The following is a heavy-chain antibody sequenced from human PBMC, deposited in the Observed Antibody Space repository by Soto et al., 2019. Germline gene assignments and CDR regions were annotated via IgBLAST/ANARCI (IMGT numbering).Heavy chain of an antibody. D-gene: IGHD3-10*01. CDR3: ATGLISMARGVYDY. J-gene: IGHJ4*02. CDR2: IKHDASDK. Sequence: EVQLVESGGGLVQPGGSLRLSCVASGFTFSNYWMSWVRQAPGKGLEWVANIKHDASDKYYAGSVKGRFTISRDNAKYSLYMQMNSLRAEDTAVYYCATGLISMARGVYDYWGPGTLVTVSS. CDR1: GFTFSNYW. V-gene: IGHV3-7*01.